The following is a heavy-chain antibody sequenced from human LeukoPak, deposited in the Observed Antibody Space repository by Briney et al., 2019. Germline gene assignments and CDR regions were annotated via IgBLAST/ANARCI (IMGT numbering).Heavy chain of an antibody. J-gene: IGHJ3*02. CDR3: ARVEAAAGNDAFDI. D-gene: IGHD6-13*01. Sequence: PGGSLRLSCAASGFTFSSYWMSWVRQAPGKGLEWVANIKQDGSEKYYVDSVKGRFTISRDNAKNSLYLQMNSLRVEDTAVYYCARVEAAAGNDAFDIWGQGTMVTVSS. V-gene: IGHV3-7*01. CDR1: GFTFSSYW. CDR2: IKQDGSEK.